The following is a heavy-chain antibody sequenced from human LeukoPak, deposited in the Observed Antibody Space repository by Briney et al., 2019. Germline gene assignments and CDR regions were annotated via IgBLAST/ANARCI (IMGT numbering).Heavy chain of an antibody. D-gene: IGHD6-6*01. J-gene: IGHJ4*02. CDR3: ARAQKRTNIATRCGYFDY. CDR2: IKQDGSEK. CDR1: GFTFSSYW. V-gene: IGHV3-7*01. Sequence: GGSLRLSCAASGFTFSSYWMSWVRQAPGKGLEWVANIKQDGSEKYYVDSVKGRFTISRDNAKNSLYLQMNSLRAEDTAVYYCARAQKRTNIATRCGYFDYWGQGTLVTVSS.